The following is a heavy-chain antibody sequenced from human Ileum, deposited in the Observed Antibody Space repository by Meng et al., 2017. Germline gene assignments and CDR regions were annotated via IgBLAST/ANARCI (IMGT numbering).Heavy chain of an antibody. D-gene: IGHD3-10*01. CDR1: GPTLSSYA. Sequence: GGSLRLSCVASGPTLSSYAMVWVRQAPGKGLEWVAYISRSGNHVFYADSVKGRFTISRDNAIDSLFLQMNSLRDEDTAAYYCARARESDDVFDIWGQGTMVTVSS. J-gene: IGHJ3*02. V-gene: IGHV3-48*03. CDR3: ARARESDDVFDI. CDR2: ISRSGNHV.